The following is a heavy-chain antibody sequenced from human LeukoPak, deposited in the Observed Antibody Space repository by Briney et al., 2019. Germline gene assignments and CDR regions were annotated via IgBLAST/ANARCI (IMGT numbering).Heavy chain of an antibody. D-gene: IGHD3-22*01. J-gene: IGHJ4*02. CDR2: INHSGST. CDR3: ARGVYDSSGYYDY. Sequence: SETLSLTCAVYGGSFSGYYWSWIRRPPGKGLEWIGEINHSGSTNYNPSLKSRVTISVDTSKNQFSLKLSSVTAADTAVYYCARGVYDSSGYYDYWGQGTLVTVSS. V-gene: IGHV4-34*01. CDR1: GGSFSGYY.